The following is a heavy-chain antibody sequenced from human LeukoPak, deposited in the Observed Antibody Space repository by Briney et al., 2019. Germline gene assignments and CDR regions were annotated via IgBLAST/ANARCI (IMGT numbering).Heavy chain of an antibody. CDR1: GFTFNNAW. J-gene: IGHJ4*02. CDR2: TKIKTHDTTP. V-gene: IGHV3-15*01. D-gene: IGHD1-1*01. Sequence: GGSLRLSCAASGFTFNNAWMSWMGWVRQAPGKGVVWVCLTKIKTHDTTPDYAALVKGRFTISRDDSKNTVYLEMNSLESEDTAVYYCISGGGTADYWGQGTLVSVSS. CDR3: ISGGGTADY.